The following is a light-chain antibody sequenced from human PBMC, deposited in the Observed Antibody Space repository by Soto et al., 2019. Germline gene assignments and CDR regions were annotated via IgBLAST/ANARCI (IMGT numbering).Light chain of an antibody. V-gene: IGKV3-15*01. CDR1: QFLSSY. Sequence: VLAQSPVTPSLSPGERASLSCRASQFLSSYLAWYQQKPGQAPRLLIYGASTRATGIPARFSGSGSGTEFTLTISSLQSEDFAVYYCQQYNNWPWTFGQGTKVDIK. CDR2: GAS. CDR3: QQYNNWPWT. J-gene: IGKJ1*01.